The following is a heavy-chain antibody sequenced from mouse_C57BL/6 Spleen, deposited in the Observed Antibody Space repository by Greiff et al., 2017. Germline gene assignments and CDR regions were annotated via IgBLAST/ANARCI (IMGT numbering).Heavy chain of an antibody. CDR1: GYTFTSYW. V-gene: IGHV1-74*01. CDR3: ARGIYYGNSPYYAMDY. J-gene: IGHJ4*01. CDR2: IHPSDSDT. D-gene: IGHD2-1*01. Sequence: QVQLQQPGAELVKPGASVKVSCKASGYTFTSYWMHWVKQRPGQGLEWIGRIHPSDSDTNYNQKFKGKATLTVDKSSSTAYMQLSSLTSEDSAVYYCARGIYYGNSPYYAMDYWGQGTSVTVSS.